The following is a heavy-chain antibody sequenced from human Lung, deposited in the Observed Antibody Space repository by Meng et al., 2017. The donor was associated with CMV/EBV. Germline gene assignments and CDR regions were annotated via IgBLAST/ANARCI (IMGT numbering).Heavy chain of an antibody. D-gene: IGHD3-3*01. J-gene: IGHJ4*01. Sequence: SXXVSXKASGDTFSNYAFSWVRQAPGQGLEWMGGIIPTFGAPNYAQKFDGRVTITTDKSTSTAYMALSGLTSEDAAVYYCTVDLWSGYYTTRDYWGLGTXVTVSS. CDR2: IIPTFGAP. CDR1: GDTFSNYA. V-gene: IGHV1-69*05. CDR3: TVDLWSGYYTTRDY.